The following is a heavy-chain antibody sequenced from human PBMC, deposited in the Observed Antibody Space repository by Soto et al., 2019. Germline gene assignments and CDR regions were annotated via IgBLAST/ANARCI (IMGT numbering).Heavy chain of an antibody. V-gene: IGHV3-30*18. J-gene: IGHJ4*02. D-gene: IGHD1-26*01. CDR1: GFTFSSYG. Sequence: QVQLVESGGGVVQPGRSLRLSCAASGFTFSSYGMHWVRQAPGKGLEGVSVISYDGSNKYYADSVKGRFTISRDNSKNTLYLQMNSLRAEDTAVYYCEKGSLPSGSYGGDYWGQGTLVTVSS. CDR3: EKGSLPSGSYGGDY. CDR2: ISYDGSNK.